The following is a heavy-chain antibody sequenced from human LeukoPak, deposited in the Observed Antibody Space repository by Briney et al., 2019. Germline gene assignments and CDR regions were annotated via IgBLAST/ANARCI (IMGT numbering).Heavy chain of an antibody. CDR2: IYPGDSDT. CDR1: GYSFTSYW. V-gene: IGHV5-51*01. Sequence: GESLKISCKGSGYSFTSYWIGWVRQMPGKGLEWMGIIYPGDSDTRYSPSFRGQVTISADKSISTAYLQWSSLEASDTAIYYCARRYSSSWYGDYWGQGTLVTVS. CDR3: ARRYSSSWYGDY. D-gene: IGHD6-13*01. J-gene: IGHJ4*02.